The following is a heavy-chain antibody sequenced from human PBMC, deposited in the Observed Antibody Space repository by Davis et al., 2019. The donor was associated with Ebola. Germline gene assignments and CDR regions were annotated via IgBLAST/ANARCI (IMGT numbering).Heavy chain of an antibody. J-gene: IGHJ6*02. CDR3: ATSMVRGALGYYYGMDV. V-gene: IGHV1-3*01. D-gene: IGHD3-10*01. Sequence: ASVKVSCKASGDTFSTYTVTWVRQAPGQRLEWMGWINAGNGNTKYSQKFQGRVTITRDTSASTAYMELSSLRSEDTAVYYCATSMVRGALGYYYGMDVWGQGTTVTASS. CDR1: GDTFSTYT. CDR2: INAGNGNT.